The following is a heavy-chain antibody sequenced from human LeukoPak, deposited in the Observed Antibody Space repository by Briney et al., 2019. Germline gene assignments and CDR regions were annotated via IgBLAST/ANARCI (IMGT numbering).Heavy chain of an antibody. CDR1: GGSISSYY. D-gene: IGHD3-9*01. J-gene: IGHJ4*02. Sequence: PSETLSLTCSVSGGSISSYYWSWIRQPPGKDLEWIGYIYYSGSTNYNPSLKSRVTISVDTSRNQFSLKLSSGTAADTAVYYCARHPEYYDILTGFRYYFDFWGQGTLVTVSS. CDR2: IYYSGST. V-gene: IGHV4-59*01. CDR3: ARHPEYYDILTGFRYYFDF.